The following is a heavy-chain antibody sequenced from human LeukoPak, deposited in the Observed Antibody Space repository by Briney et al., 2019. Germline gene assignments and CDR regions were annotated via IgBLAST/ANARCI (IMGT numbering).Heavy chain of an antibody. CDR1: GFTFSVYW. V-gene: IGHV3-74*01. Sequence: GGSLRLSCGASGFTFSVYWMHWIRQVPGKGLVWVARINSDGSSTKYADSVKGRFTISRDNAKTTLFLQLNSVRAQDLAVYYCVRGNTWFFDYWGQGTSVTVSS. D-gene: IGHD3-9*01. CDR3: VRGNTWFFDY. CDR2: INSDGSST. J-gene: IGHJ4*02.